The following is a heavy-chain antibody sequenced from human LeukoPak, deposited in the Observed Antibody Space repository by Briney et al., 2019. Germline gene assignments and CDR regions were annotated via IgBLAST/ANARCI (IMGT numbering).Heavy chain of an antibody. CDR2: INNDWSST. CDR3: ARDVGGATEYYFDY. J-gene: IGHJ4*02. Sequence: GGSLRLPCAASVFTFSSYWMHWVRHAPAKGRVGVLRINNDWSSTSYADSVKGRFTISRDNAKNTLYLQMNSLRAEDTALDYCARDVGGATEYYFDYCGEGTLVVVSS. V-gene: IGHV3-74*01. D-gene: IGHD1-26*01. CDR1: VFTFSSYW.